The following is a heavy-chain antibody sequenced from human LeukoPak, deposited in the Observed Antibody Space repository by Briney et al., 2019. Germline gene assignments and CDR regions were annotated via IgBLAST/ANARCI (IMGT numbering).Heavy chain of an antibody. Sequence: SQTLSLTCAISGDSVSGNSVAWNWIRQPPSRGLEWLGRTYYRSKWYNDHAVSVKSRITINPDTSKNQFSLQLNSVTPEDTAVYYCARAGLSSGWYGNWFDPWGQGTLVTVSS. CDR1: GDSVSGNSVA. V-gene: IGHV6-1*01. D-gene: IGHD6-19*01. CDR3: ARAGLSSGWYGNWFDP. CDR2: TYYRSKWYN. J-gene: IGHJ5*02.